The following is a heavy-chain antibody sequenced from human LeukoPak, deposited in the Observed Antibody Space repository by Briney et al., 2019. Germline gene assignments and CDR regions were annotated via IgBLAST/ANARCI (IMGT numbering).Heavy chain of an antibody. V-gene: IGHV4-34*08. J-gene: IGHJ4*02. D-gene: IGHD4-17*01. Sequence: GSLRLSCAASGFTLSSYEMNWVRQPPGKGLEWIGEINHSGSTNYNPSLKSRVTISVDTSKNQFSLKLSSVTAADTAVYYCATLKDYGDYRDVFDYWGQGTLVTVSS. CDR2: INHSGST. CDR3: ATLKDYGDYRDVFDY. CDR1: GFTLSSYE.